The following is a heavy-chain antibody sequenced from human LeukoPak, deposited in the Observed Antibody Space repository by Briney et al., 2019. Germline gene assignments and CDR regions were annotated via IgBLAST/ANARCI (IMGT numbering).Heavy chain of an antibody. Sequence: SQTLSLTCTVSGGSISSGGYYWSWIRQLPGKGLEWIGYIYYSGSTYYNPSLKSRVTISVDTSKNQFSLKLSSVTAADTAVYYCARSEMATNAVDYWGQGTLVTVSS. J-gene: IGHJ4*02. CDR2: IYYSGST. CDR1: GGSISSGGYY. CDR3: ARSEMATNAVDY. V-gene: IGHV4-31*03. D-gene: IGHD5-24*01.